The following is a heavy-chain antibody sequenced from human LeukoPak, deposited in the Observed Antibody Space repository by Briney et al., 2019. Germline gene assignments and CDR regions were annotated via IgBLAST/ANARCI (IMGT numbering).Heavy chain of an antibody. CDR2: INPNSGGT. CDR3: ARRIAAAGHFDY. CDR1: GYTFTGYY. J-gene: IGHJ4*02. D-gene: IGHD6-13*01. V-gene: IGHV1-2*06. Sequence: GASVTVSCKASGYTFTGYYLYWVRQAPGQGLERMGRINPNSGGTNYAQKFQGRVTMTRDTSISTAYMELSSLRSDDTAVFYCARRIAAAGHFDYWGQGTLVTVSS.